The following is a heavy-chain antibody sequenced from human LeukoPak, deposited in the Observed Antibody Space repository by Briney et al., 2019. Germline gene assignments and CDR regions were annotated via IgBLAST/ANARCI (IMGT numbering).Heavy chain of an antibody. V-gene: IGHV3-21*01. Sequence: GGSLRLSCVASGFSFSSYSINWVRQAPGKGLEWVSSITNSSRYTYYADSVRGRFTISRDNAKNSLYLQMNSLRAEDTAVYYCARSYEGSGFSDWGQGTLVTVSS. J-gene: IGHJ4*02. D-gene: IGHD3-3*01. CDR2: ITNSSRYT. CDR1: GFSFSSYS. CDR3: ARSYEGSGFSD.